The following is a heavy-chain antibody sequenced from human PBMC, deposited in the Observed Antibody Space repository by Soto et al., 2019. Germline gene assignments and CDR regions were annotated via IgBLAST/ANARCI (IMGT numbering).Heavy chain of an antibody. CDR3: ARIYSGYDFVFDY. J-gene: IGHJ4*02. D-gene: IGHD5-12*01. CDR1: GGSISSYY. CDR2: IYYSGST. V-gene: IGHV4-59*08. Sequence: SETLSLTCTVSGGSISSYYWSWIRQPPGKGLEWIGYIYYSGSTNYNPSLKSRVTISVDTSKNQFSLKLSSVTAADTAVYYCARIYSGYDFVFDYWGQGTLVTVSS.